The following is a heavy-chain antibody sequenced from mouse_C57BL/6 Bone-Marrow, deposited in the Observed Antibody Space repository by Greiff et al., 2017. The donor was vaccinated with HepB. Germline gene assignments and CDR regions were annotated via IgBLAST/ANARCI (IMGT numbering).Heavy chain of an antibody. Sequence: EVKLEESEGGLVQPGSSMKLSCTASGFTFSDYYMAWVRQVPEKGLEWVANINYDGSSTYYLDSLKSRFIISRDNAKNILYLQMSSLKSEDTATYYCARDPFIPPSWYFDVWGTGTTVTVSS. CDR2: INYDGSST. J-gene: IGHJ1*03. CDR3: ARDPFIPPSWYFDV. CDR1: GFTFSDYY. D-gene: IGHD1-1*01. V-gene: IGHV5-16*01.